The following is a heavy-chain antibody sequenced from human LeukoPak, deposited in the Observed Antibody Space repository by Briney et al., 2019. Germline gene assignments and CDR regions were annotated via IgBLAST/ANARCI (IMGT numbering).Heavy chain of an antibody. V-gene: IGHV1-18*01. J-gene: IGHJ4*02. CDR3: ASRGPYSSSWYGIDY. D-gene: IGHD6-13*01. CDR1: GYTFTSYG. CDR2: ISAYNGNT. Sequence: GASVNLSCKASGYTFTSYGISWVRQAPGQGLEWMGWISAYNGNTNYAQKLQGRVTMTTDTSTSTAYMELRSLRSDDTAVYYCASRGPYSSSWYGIDYWGQGTLVTVSS.